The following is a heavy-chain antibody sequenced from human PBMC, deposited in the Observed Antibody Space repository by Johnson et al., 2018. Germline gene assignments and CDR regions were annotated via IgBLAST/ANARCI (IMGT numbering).Heavy chain of an antibody. CDR3: ATGGHFSHMDF. CDR2: ISGNGDDT. V-gene: IGHV3-23*04. J-gene: IGHJ6*03. Sequence: VQLVQSGGGLVQPGGSRRLSCAASGFTFGSRAITWVRQAPGKGLEWVSTISGNGDDTYYPDSVKGRFILSRDNSKNTLDLQMNTLRVEATAVYYCATGGHFSHMDFWGKGTTVTVSS. CDR1: GFTFGSRA.